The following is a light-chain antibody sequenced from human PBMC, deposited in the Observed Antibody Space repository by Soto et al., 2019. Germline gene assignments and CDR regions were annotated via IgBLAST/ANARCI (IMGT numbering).Light chain of an antibody. CDR1: QSISSY. V-gene: IGKV1-5*03. J-gene: IGKJ1*01. CDR2: KAS. CDR3: QHYNSYSEA. Sequence: DIQMAQSPSSLSASVGERVTITCRASQSISSYLNWYQQKPGKAPKLLIYKASTLKSGVPSRFSGSGSGTEFTLTISSLQPDDFATYYCQHYNSYSEALGQGTKVDI.